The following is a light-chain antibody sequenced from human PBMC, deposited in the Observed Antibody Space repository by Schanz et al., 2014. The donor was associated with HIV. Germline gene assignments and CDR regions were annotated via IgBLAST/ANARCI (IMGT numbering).Light chain of an antibody. Sequence: QSVLTQPPSVSGAPGQRVSISCTGSSSNIGAGYDVHWYQHLPGTAPKLLISGNNNRPSGVPDRFSGSKSGTSASLAISGLQSEDEADYYCATWDISLNGPVFGGGTKLTVL. V-gene: IGLV1-40*01. CDR2: GNN. CDR3: ATWDISLNGPV. CDR1: SSNIGAGYD. J-gene: IGLJ2*01.